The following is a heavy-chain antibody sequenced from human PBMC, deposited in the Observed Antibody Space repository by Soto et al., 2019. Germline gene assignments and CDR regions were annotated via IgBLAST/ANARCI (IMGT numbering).Heavy chain of an antibody. D-gene: IGHD6-19*01. CDR2: INAGNGNT. CDR3: ARAVAVAAEFDY. V-gene: IGHV1-3*01. J-gene: IGHJ4*02. Sequence: ASVKVSCKASGYTFTGYATHWVRQAPGQRLEWMGWINAGNGNTKYSQKFQGRVTITRDTSASTAYMELSSLRSEDTAVYYCARAVAVAAEFDYWGQGTLVTVSS. CDR1: GYTFTGYA.